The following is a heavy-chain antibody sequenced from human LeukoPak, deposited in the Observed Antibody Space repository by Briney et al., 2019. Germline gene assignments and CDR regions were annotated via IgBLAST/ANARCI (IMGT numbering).Heavy chain of an antibody. J-gene: IGHJ4*02. CDR1: GYTFTSYY. D-gene: IGHD3-10*01. CDR3: ARGGFVTMVRGVQSTGYFDY. Sequence: APVKVSCKASGYTFTSYYMHWVQQAPGQGLKWMGIINPSGSSTSYAQKFQGRVTMTRDTSTSTVYMELSSLRSEDTAVYYCARGGFVTMVRGVQSTGYFDYWGQGTLVTVSS. CDR2: INPSGSST. V-gene: IGHV1-46*01.